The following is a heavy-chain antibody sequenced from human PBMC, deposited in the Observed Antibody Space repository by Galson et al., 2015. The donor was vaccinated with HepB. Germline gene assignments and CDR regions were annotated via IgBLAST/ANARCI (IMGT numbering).Heavy chain of an antibody. CDR3: ARDGDAVLVELDY. D-gene: IGHD5-18*01. CDR1: GFTLTDYY. CDR2: INLKNGGA. J-gene: IGHJ4*02. Sequence: SVKVSCKASGFTLTDYYMYWVRQTPGQGPEWVGRINLKNGGASYAQQFQGRVAMTWDTSISTVYMELSRLRSDDTAVYYCARDGDAVLVELDYWGQGTLVTVSS. V-gene: IGHV1-2*06.